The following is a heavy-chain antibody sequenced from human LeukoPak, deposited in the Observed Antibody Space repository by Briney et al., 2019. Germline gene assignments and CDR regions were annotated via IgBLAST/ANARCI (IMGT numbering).Heavy chain of an antibody. CDR1: GFIFSNYA. V-gene: IGHV3-23*01. CDR3: AKWGDYDVLTGYYDSDY. Sequence: PGASLRLSCAVSGFIFSNYAMSGVRQAPGRGLEWVSAIVGSGASTYYADSVKGRFTISRDNSKNTLYLQMNSLRAEDTALYYCAKWGDYDVLTGYYDSDYWGQGTLVTVSS. CDR2: IVGSGAST. J-gene: IGHJ4*02. D-gene: IGHD3-9*01.